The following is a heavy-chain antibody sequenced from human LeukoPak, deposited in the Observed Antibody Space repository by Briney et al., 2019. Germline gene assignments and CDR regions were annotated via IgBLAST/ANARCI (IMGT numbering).Heavy chain of an antibody. V-gene: IGHV3-7*01. J-gene: IGHJ4*02. CDR1: GFTFSNYW. D-gene: IGHD6-19*01. CDR2: IQRDGSEK. CDR3: ARQVYSSRK. Sequence: PGGSLRLSCAASGFTFSNYWMNWVRQAPGKGLEGVASIQRDGSEKYYVESVKGRFTISRHNAKNSLYLQMNSLRAEDTAVYYCARQVYSSRKWGQGTLVTVS.